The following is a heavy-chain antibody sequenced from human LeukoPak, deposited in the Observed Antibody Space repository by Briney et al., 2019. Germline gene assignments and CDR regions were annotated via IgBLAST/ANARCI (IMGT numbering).Heavy chain of an antibody. Sequence: GASVKVSCKASGGTFSSYAISWVRQAPGQGLEWMGGIIPIFGTANYAQKFQGRVTITADESTSTAYMELSSLRSEDTAVYYCARLVDTAMVGAFDIWGQGTMVTVSS. D-gene: IGHD5-18*01. CDR1: GGTFSSYA. J-gene: IGHJ3*02. CDR2: IIPIFGTA. CDR3: ARLVDTAMVGAFDI. V-gene: IGHV1-69*13.